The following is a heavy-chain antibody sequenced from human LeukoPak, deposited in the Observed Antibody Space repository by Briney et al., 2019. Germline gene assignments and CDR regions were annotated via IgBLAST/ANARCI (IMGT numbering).Heavy chain of an antibody. J-gene: IGHJ4*02. V-gene: IGHV4-34*01. CDR3: ARLRRDYRVFDY. D-gene: IGHD4/OR15-4a*01. Sequence: PSETLSLTCAVYGGSFSGYCWSWIRQPPGKGLEWIGSIYYSGSTYYNPSLKSRVTVSVDTSKNQFSLKLSSVTAADTAVYYCARLRRDYRVFDYWGQGTLVTVSS. CDR2: IYYSGST. CDR1: GGSFSGYC.